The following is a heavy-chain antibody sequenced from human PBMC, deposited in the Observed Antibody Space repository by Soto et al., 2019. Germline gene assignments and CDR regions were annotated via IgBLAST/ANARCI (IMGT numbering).Heavy chain of an antibody. D-gene: IGHD2-15*01. Sequence: QITLKESGPTLVKPTQTLTLTCTFSGFSLSTSGVGVGWIRQPPGKALEWLALIYWDDDKRYSPSLKSRLTITKDTSKNQVVLTMTNMDPVDTATYYYAHRRLYYSGGSCYSIWFDPWGQGTLVTVSS. V-gene: IGHV2-5*02. J-gene: IGHJ5*02. CDR1: GFSLSTSGVG. CDR2: IYWDDDK. CDR3: AHRRLYYSGGSCYSIWFDP.